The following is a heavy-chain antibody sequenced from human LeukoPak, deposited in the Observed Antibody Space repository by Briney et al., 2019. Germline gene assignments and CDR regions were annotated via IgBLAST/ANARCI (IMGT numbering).Heavy chain of an antibody. D-gene: IGHD3-16*02. CDR3: ARHQTNYDYVWGSYRSHFDY. Sequence: SETLTLTCAVYGVYFSGYYWSWIRQPPGKGLEWVGEINHSGSTNYNPSPKSGVTISVDASKNQFSLKLSSVTAADTAVYYCARHQTNYDYVWGSYRSHFDYWGQGTLVTVSS. J-gene: IGHJ4*02. CDR2: INHSGST. V-gene: IGHV4-34*01. CDR1: GVYFSGYY.